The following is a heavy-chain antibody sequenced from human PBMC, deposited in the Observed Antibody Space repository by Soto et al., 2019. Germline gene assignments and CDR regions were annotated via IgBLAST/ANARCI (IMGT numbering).Heavy chain of an antibody. CDR3: VRIRRGYGYTFGD. J-gene: IGHJ4*02. D-gene: IGHD5-12*01. CDR1: GFTLSNYW. V-gene: IGHV3-74*01. CDR2: INTDGSTT. Sequence: EVQLVESGGVSVQPGGSLRLSCTASGFTLSNYWMHWVRQAPGKGLVWVSRINTDGSTTTYADSVKGRFTISRDNAKNTLYRQMSSLGDEATAVYYCVRIRRGYGYTFGDWGQGTLVTVSS.